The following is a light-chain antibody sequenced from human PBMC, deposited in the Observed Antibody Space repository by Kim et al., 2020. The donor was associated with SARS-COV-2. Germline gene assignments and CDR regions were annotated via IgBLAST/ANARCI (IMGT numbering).Light chain of an antibody. V-gene: IGLV2-14*03. CDR3: ISYTSADTYV. J-gene: IGLJ1*01. Sequence: QSALTQPASVSGSPGQSITISCTGTSSDVGGYDYVSWCQHYPGKAPKLMVYDVSKRPSGVSNRFSGSKSGNTASLTISGLQAEDEADYYCISYTSADTYVFGTGTKVTVL. CDR2: DVS. CDR1: SSDVGGYDY.